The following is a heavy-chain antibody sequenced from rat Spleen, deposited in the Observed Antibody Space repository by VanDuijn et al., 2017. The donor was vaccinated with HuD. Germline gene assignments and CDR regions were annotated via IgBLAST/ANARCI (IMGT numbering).Heavy chain of an antibody. Sequence: EVQLVESGGGLVQPGRSLKLSCAASGFTFSNYYMAWVRQAPTKGLEWVAYISAGGDNTYYRDSVKGRFTISRDNAKSTLYLQMDSLRSEDTATYYCARQQLHLDYWGQGVMVTVSS. V-gene: IGHV5-25*01. CDR2: ISAGGDNT. D-gene: IGHD1-10*01. CDR3: ARQQLHLDY. J-gene: IGHJ2*01. CDR1: GFTFSNYY.